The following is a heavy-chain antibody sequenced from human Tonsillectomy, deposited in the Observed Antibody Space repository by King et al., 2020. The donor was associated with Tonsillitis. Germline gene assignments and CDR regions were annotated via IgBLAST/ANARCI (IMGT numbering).Heavy chain of an antibody. CDR3: ARDRGDYYDSATYDPLYFDS. V-gene: IGHV4-4*07. J-gene: IGHJ4*02. CDR2: VYSWGNT. D-gene: IGHD3-22*01. Sequence: QLQESGPGLVKPSETLSLTCTVSGVSMRPTYWRWIRRPAGRGLEWIGGVYSWGNTYHNPSPKCPVTLSIDTSKNQFSLRLSSVTAADTAVYYRARDRGDYYDSATYDPLYFDSWGQGTLVTVSS. CDR1: GVSMRPTY.